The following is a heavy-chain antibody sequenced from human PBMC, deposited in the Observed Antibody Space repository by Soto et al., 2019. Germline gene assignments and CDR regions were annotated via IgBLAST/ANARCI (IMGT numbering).Heavy chain of an antibody. CDR2: INQDGSEK. J-gene: IGHJ4*02. Sequence: GGSLRLSCAASGFTFSSYWMSWFRQAPGKGLEWVANINQDGSEKYYVDSVKGRFTISRDNAKNSLYLQVNSLRAEDTAVYYCARDGVEAGLYFDNWGQGTLVTVSS. D-gene: IGHD6-19*01. CDR3: ARDGVEAGLYFDN. V-gene: IGHV3-7*01. CDR1: GFTFSSYW.